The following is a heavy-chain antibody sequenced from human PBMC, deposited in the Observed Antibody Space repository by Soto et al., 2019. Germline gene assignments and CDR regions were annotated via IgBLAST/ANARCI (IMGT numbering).Heavy chain of an antibody. D-gene: IGHD3-3*01. V-gene: IGHV3-23*01. CDR1: GFTFSSYA. J-gene: IGHJ6*02. CDR3: ARDASYYSLWSGYYPSRNGMDV. Sequence: PGGSLRLSCAASGFTFSSYAMYWVRQAPGKGLEWVSVISGSGGSTYYADSVKGRFTISRDNSRNTVYLQMNSLRADDTAVYYCARDASYYSLWSGYYPSRNGMDVWGQGTTVTVSS. CDR2: ISGSGGST.